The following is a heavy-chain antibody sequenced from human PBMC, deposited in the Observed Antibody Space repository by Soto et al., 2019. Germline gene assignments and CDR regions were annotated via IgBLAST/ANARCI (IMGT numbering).Heavy chain of an antibody. Sequence: QLQLQESGPGLVKPSETLSLTCTVSGGSISSSSYYWGWIRQPPGKGLEWIGSIYYSGSTYYNPSLKSRVTISVDTSKNQFSLKLSSVTAADTAVYYCARQGLGLFSYYFDYWGQGTLVTVSS. CDR1: GGSISSSSYY. V-gene: IGHV4-39*01. J-gene: IGHJ4*02. CDR3: ARQGLGLFSYYFDY. D-gene: IGHD7-27*01. CDR2: IYYSGST.